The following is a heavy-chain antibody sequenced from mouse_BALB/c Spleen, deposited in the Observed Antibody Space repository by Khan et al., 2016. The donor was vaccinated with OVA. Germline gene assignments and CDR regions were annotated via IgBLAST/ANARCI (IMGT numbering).Heavy chain of an antibody. V-gene: IGHV9-3-1*01. Sequence: QIQFVQSGPELKKPGETVKISCKASGYTFTNNGMNWVKLAPGQGFKWMGWINTYTGKAAYADDFKGRFAFSLETSASTSYLQINNLKNEDTATYVCARVGYNGTMDYWGQGTSVTVSS. J-gene: IGHJ4*01. CDR1: GYTFTNNG. D-gene: IGHD2-14*01. CDR3: ARVGYNGTMDY. CDR2: INTYTGKA.